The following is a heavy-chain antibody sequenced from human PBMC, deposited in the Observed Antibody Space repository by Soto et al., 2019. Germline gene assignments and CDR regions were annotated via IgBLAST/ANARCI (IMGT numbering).Heavy chain of an antibody. V-gene: IGHV3-48*03. Sequence: PRLSCAASGFTFSSYEMNWVRQAPGKGLEWVSYISTSGDTKYYADSVKGRFTISRDNAKNSLYLQMNSLRAEGTAVYYCARDGYSYGSPFDYWGQGTLVTVSS. CDR3: ARDGYSYGSPFDY. CDR1: GFTFSSYE. D-gene: IGHD5-18*01. CDR2: ISTSGDTK. J-gene: IGHJ4*02.